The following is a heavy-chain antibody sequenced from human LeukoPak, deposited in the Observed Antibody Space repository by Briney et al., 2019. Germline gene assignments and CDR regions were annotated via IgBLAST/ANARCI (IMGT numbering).Heavy chain of an antibody. V-gene: IGHV3-30-3*01. CDR3: ARSQAMANWFDP. D-gene: IGHD5-18*01. Sequence: GGSLRLSCAASGFTFSSYAMHWVRQAPGKGLEWVAVISYGGSNKYYADSVKGRFTISRDNSKNTLYLQMNSLRAEDTAVYYCARSQAMANWFDPWGQGTLVTVSS. CDR1: GFTFSSYA. CDR2: ISYGGSNK. J-gene: IGHJ5*02.